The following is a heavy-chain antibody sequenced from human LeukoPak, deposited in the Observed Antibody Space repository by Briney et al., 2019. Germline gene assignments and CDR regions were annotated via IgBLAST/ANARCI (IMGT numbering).Heavy chain of an antibody. V-gene: IGHV3-33*01. CDR1: GFSFSAYG. Sequence: GGSLRLSCAASGFSFSAYGVHWVRQAPGRGLGWVAVIWYDGSSKDYADSVKGRFTFSRDNSKNTLYLQMNRLTVEDTAVYYCARSQSSSLIDYWGQGTLVTVSS. J-gene: IGHJ4*02. CDR3: ARSQSSSLIDY. CDR2: IWYDGSSK. D-gene: IGHD6-13*01.